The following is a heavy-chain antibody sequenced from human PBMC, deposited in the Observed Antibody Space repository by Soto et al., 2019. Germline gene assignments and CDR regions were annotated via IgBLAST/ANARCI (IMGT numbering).Heavy chain of an antibody. V-gene: IGHV3-23*01. CDR1: GFTFSSYA. CDR2: ISESAGTT. Sequence: EVQLLESGGGLVRPGGSLRLSCAASGFTFSSYAMSWVRQAPGKGLEWVSTISESAGTTYYADSVKGRFTISRDNSKNTLYLQMNSLRAEDTALYYCAKHSGSSECYGTDVWGQGTTVTVSS. CDR3: AKHSGSSECYGTDV. J-gene: IGHJ6*02. D-gene: IGHD1-26*01.